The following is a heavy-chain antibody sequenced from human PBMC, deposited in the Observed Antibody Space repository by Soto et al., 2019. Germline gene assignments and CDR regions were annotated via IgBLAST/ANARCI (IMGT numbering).Heavy chain of an antibody. D-gene: IGHD2-15*01. CDR2: IYYSGST. CDR1: GGSISSGDYY. V-gene: IGHV4-30-4*01. J-gene: IGHJ5*02. Sequence: SETLSLTCTVSGGSISSGDYYWSWIRQPPGKGLEWIGYIYYSGSTYYNPSLKSRVTISVDTSKNQFSLKLSSVTAADTAVYYCARGAVVAARGENWFDPWGQGTLVTVSS. CDR3: ARGAVVAARGENWFDP.